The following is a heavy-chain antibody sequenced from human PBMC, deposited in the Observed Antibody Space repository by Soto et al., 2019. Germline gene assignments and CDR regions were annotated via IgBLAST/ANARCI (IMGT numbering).Heavy chain of an antibody. V-gene: IGHV4-34*01. CDR3: ARCPRGRYSSSWAFDY. CDR1: GGSFSGYY. Sequence: QVQLQQWGAGLLKPSETLSLTCAVYGGSFSGYYWSWIRQPPGKGLEWIGEINHSGSTNYNPSLNGRVTISVDRSKIQFSLKLSSVTAADTAGYYCARCPRGRYSSSWAFDYWGQGTLVTVSS. D-gene: IGHD6-13*01. CDR2: INHSGST. J-gene: IGHJ4*02.